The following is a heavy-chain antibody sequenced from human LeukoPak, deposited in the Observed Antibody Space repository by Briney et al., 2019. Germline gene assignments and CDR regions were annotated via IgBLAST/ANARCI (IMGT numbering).Heavy chain of an antibody. CDR2: IYSGGST. D-gene: IGHD3-10*01. CDR3: AKDLRGGSGSSREDY. V-gene: IGHV3-66*01. Sequence: GGSLRLSCAASGFTVSSNGMSWVRQAPGKGLEWVSVIYSGGSTYYVDSVKGRFSISRDNSKNTLYLQMNSLRDEDTGVYYCAKDLRGGSGSSREDYWGQGTLVTVSS. CDR1: GFTVSSNG. J-gene: IGHJ4*02.